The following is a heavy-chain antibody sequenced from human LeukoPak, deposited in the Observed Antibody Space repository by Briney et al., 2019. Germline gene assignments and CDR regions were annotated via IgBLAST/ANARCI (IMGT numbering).Heavy chain of an antibody. V-gene: IGHV3-23*01. CDR1: GFTFSNYA. J-gene: IGHJ4*02. Sequence: GGSLRLSCAASGFTFSNYAMSWVRQAPGKGLEWVSGISGRGGSTYYADSVKGRFTISRDNSKNTLYLQMNSLRPEDTAVYYCAKSSGINMIVVVITSFDYWGQGTLVTVSS. CDR2: ISGRGGST. D-gene: IGHD3-22*01. CDR3: AKSSGINMIVVVITSFDY.